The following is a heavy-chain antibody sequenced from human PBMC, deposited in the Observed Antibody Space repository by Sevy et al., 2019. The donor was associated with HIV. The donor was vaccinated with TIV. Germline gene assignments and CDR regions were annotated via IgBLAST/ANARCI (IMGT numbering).Heavy chain of an antibody. CDR2: ISAYNGNT. Sequence: ASVKVSCKASGYTFTSYGISWVRQAPGQGLEWMGWISAYNGNTNYAQKLQGRVTMTTDTSTSTAYTELRSLRSDDTAVYYCARDDVIAVAGINSNGGFDYWGQGTLVTVSS. D-gene: IGHD6-19*01. J-gene: IGHJ4*02. V-gene: IGHV1-18*01. CDR3: ARDDVIAVAGINSNGGFDY. CDR1: GYTFTSYG.